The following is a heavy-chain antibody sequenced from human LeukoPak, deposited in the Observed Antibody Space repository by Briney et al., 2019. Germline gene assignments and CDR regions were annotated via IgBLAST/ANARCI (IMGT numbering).Heavy chain of an antibody. D-gene: IGHD3-22*01. CDR2: IIPIFGTA. CDR1: GGTFSSYA. J-gene: IGHJ4*02. V-gene: IGHV1-69*13. Sequence: GASVKVSCKASGGTFSSYAISWVRQAPGQGLEWMGGIIPIFGTANYAQKFQGRVTITADESTSTAYMELSSLRSEDTAVYYCARETMIGAYCFDGWGREPWSPSPQ. CDR3: ARETMIGAYCFDG.